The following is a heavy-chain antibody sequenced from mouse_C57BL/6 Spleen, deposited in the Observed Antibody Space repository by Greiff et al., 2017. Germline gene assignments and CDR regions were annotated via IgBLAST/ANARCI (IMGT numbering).Heavy chain of an antibody. V-gene: IGHV5-9*01. CDR1: GFTFSSYT. Sequence: EVQLVESGGGLVKPGGSLKLSCAASGFTFSSYTMSWVRQTPEKRLEWVATISGGGGNTYYPDSVKGRITISRDNAKNTMYLQMSSLTSEDTALYYGARQLNTKVWALYFDGWGTGTTVTVSS. J-gene: IGHJ1*03. CDR2: ISGGGGNT. CDR3: ARQLNTKVWALYFDG. D-gene: IGHD1-1*01.